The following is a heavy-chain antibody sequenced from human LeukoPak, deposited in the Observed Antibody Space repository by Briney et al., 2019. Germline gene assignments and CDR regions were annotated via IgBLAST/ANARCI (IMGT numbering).Heavy chain of an antibody. Sequence: SETLSLTCTVSGGSISSGGYYWSWIRQHPGKGLEWIGYIYCSGSTYYNPSLKSRVTISVDTSKNQFSLKLSSVTAADTAVYYCARDLKDDYVWGSYRYGDAFDIWGQGTMVTVSS. V-gene: IGHV4-31*03. CDR1: GGSISSGGYY. CDR2: IYCSGST. D-gene: IGHD3-16*02. J-gene: IGHJ3*02. CDR3: ARDLKDDYVWGSYRYGDAFDI.